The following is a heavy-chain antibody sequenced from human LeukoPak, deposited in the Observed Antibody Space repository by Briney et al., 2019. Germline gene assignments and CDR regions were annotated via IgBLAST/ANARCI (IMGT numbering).Heavy chain of an antibody. CDR1: GGSFSGYY. Sequence: SETLSLTCAVCGGSFSGYYWSWIRQPPGKGLEWIGEINHSGSTNYNPSLKSRVTISVDTSKNQFSLKLSSVTAADTAVYYCARVAGTNWFDPWGQGTLVTVSS. V-gene: IGHV4-34*01. CDR2: INHSGST. J-gene: IGHJ5*02. CDR3: ARVAGTNWFDP. D-gene: IGHD6-19*01.